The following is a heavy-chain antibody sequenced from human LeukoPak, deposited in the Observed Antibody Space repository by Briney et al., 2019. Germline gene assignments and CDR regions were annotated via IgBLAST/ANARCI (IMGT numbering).Heavy chain of an antibody. CDR2: MNPNSGNT. Sequence: ASVKVSCKASGYTFTSYDINWVRQATGQGLEWMGWMNPNSGNTGYAQKFQGRVTITRNTSISTAYMELSSLRSEDTAVYYCARDQTVTTKNSDAFDIWGQGTMVTVSS. V-gene: IGHV1-8*03. J-gene: IGHJ3*02. CDR1: GYTFTSYD. CDR3: ARDQTVTTKNSDAFDI. D-gene: IGHD4-17*01.